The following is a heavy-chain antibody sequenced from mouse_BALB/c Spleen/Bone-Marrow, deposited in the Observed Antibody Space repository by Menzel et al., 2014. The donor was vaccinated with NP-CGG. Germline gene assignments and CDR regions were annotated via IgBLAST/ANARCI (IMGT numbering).Heavy chain of an antibody. Sequence: EVQLQQPGAELVKPGASVKLSCTASGFNIKDTYMHWVKQRPEQGLEWIGRIDPANGNTKYDPKFQGKATITADTSSNTAYLQLSSLTSEDTAVYYCASYRYAWYFDVCGAVTTTTISS. D-gene: IGHD2-14*01. J-gene: IGHJ1*01. CDR1: GFNIKDTY. CDR2: IDPANGNT. CDR3: ASYRYAWYFDV. V-gene: IGHV14-3*02.